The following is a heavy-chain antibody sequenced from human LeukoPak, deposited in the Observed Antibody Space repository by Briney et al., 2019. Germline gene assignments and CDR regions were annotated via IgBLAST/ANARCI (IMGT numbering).Heavy chain of an antibody. CDR1: GGSISSYY. D-gene: IGHD6-19*01. J-gene: IGHJ4*02. CDR3: ARGGGYSSGPRH. V-gene: IGHV4-59*01. Sequence: SETLSLTCTVSGGSISSYYWSWIRQPPGKGLEWIGYIYYSGSTNSNPSLKSRVTISVDKTKNQFSLKLSSVTAADTAVYYCARGGGYSSGPRHWGQGTLVTVSS. CDR2: IYYSGST.